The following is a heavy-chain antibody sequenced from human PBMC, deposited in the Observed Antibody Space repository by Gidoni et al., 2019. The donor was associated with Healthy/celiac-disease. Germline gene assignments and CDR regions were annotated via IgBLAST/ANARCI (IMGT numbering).Heavy chain of an antibody. Sequence: GRFTISRDNSKNTLYLQMNSLRAEDTAVYYCARDRDGMTTVTTVLPTYRYYGMDVWGQGTTVTVSS. V-gene: IGHV3-30*07. J-gene: IGHJ6*02. CDR3: ARDRDGMTTVTTVLPTYRYYGMDV. D-gene: IGHD4-17*01.